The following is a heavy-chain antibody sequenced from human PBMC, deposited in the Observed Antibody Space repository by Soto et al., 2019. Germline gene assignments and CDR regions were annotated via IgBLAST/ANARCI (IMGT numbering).Heavy chain of an antibody. Sequence: ASVKVSCKASGYVFTRYAISWVRQAPGQGLEWMGWISGYNSNTNYAQKIQGRVTLTTDTSTSTAYMELKSLRSDDTAVYYCARDSLRGDSYGFVRPDYYYYGMDVWGQGTTVTVSS. CDR3: ARDSLRGDSYGFVRPDYYYYGMDV. CDR2: ISGYNSNT. V-gene: IGHV1-18*01. CDR1: GYVFTRYA. D-gene: IGHD5-18*01. J-gene: IGHJ6*02.